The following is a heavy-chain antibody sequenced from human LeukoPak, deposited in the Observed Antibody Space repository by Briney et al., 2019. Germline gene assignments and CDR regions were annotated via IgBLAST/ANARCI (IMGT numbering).Heavy chain of an antibody. D-gene: IGHD3-10*01. J-gene: IGHJ4*02. CDR2: INHSGST. CDR3: ARRGYYYGSGSYYIPGFRY. CDR1: GGSFSGYY. V-gene: IGHV4-34*01. Sequence: PSETLSLTCAVYGGSFSGYYWSWIRQPPGKGLEWIGEINHSGSTNYNPSLKSRVTISVDTSKNQFSLKLSSVTAADTAVYYCARRGYYYGSGSYYIPGFRYWGQGTLVTVSS.